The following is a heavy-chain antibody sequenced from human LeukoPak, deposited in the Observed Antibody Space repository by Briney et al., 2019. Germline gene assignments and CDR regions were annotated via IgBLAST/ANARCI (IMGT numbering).Heavy chain of an antibody. D-gene: IGHD2-21*02. J-gene: IGHJ3*02. CDR2: MSKSGTVL. CDR1: QLTFTNYE. Sequence: QTGGSLRLSCAASQLTFTNYEVNWVRQAPGKGLEWVSYMSKSGTVLTYGDAVKGRFTISRDNAKNSVSLQMDSLRAEDTAVYFCAIETSASDFNALDIWGQGTVVTVSS. V-gene: IGHV3-48*03. CDR3: AIETSASDFNALDI.